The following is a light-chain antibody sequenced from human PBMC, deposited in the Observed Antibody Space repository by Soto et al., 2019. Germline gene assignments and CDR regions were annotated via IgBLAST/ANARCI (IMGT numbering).Light chain of an antibody. V-gene: IGKV4-1*01. CDR2: WAS. CDR1: QSGLYSSNNKNH. CDR3: QHYASTPPT. Sequence: DIVMTQSPDSLAVSLGERATINCKSSQSGLYSSNNKNHLAWYQQSPGQPPKLLIYWASTRESWVPDRFSGSGSGTDFTLTITSLQAEDVAVYYCQHYASTPPTFGQGTKLEIK. J-gene: IGKJ2*01.